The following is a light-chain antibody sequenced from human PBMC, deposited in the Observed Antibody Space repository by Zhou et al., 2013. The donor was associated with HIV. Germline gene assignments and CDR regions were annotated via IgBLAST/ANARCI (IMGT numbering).Light chain of an antibody. J-gene: IGKJ1*01. CDR2: AAS. V-gene: IGKV1-6*01. Sequence: AIQMTQSPSSLSASVGDRVTITCRASQGIRNDLSWYQQKSGKAPKLLIYAASNLQTGVPSRFSGSGSGTDFTFTISSLQPEDFATYYCLQDYIYPRTFGQRDQGGNQT. CDR1: QGIRND. CDR3: LQDYIYPRT.